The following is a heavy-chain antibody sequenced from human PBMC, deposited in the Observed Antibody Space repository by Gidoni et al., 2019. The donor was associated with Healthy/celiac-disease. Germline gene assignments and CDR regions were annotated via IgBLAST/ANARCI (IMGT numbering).Heavy chain of an antibody. CDR3: TGGWYNYYYGMDV. CDR2: IKSKTDGGTT. D-gene: IGHD6-19*01. CDR1: GFTFSNAW. J-gene: IGHJ6*02. V-gene: IGHV3-15*01. Sequence: EVQLVESGGGLVKPGGSIRLSCAASGFTFSNAWMSWVRQAPGKGLEWVGRIKSKTDGGTTDYAAPVKGRFTISRDDSKNTLYLQMNSLKTEDTAVYYCTGGWYNYYYGMDVWGQGTTVTVSS.